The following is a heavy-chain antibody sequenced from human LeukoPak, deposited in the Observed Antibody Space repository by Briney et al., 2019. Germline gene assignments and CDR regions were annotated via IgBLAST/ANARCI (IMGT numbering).Heavy chain of an antibody. V-gene: IGHV3-43*01. Sequence: RGSLRLSCAASGFTFDDYTMHWVRQAPGKGLEWVSLISWDGGSTYYADSVKGRFTISRDNSKNSLYLQMNSLRAEDTAVYYCARVRVEMATIHWYFDLWGRGTLVTVSS. J-gene: IGHJ2*01. D-gene: IGHD5-24*01. CDR2: ISWDGGST. CDR3: ARVRVEMATIHWYFDL. CDR1: GFTFDDYT.